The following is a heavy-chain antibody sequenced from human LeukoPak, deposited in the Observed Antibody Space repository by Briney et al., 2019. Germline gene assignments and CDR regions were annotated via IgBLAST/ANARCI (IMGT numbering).Heavy chain of an antibody. D-gene: IGHD1-20*01. J-gene: IGHJ4*02. Sequence: GGSLRLSCAAPGFTFSDYYMSWIRQAPGKGLEWVSYISSSGNIIYYADSVKGRFTISRDNAKNSLYLQMNSLRAEDTAVYYCARRRYNWNAIDYWGQGTLVTVSS. CDR1: GFTFSDYY. V-gene: IGHV3-11*01. CDR3: ARRRYNWNAIDY. CDR2: ISSSGNII.